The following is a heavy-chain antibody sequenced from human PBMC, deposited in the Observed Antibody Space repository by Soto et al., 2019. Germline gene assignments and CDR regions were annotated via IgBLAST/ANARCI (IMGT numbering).Heavy chain of an antibody. CDR1: GFTFSSYG. Sequence: GASLRLSCAASGFTFSSYGMHWVRQAPGKGLEWVAVISYDGSNKYYADSVKGRFTISRDNSKNTLYLQMNSLRAEDTAVYYCAKAGGTWIQLWEVGYWGQGTLVTVSS. CDR3: AKAGGTWIQLWEVGY. J-gene: IGHJ4*02. V-gene: IGHV3-30*18. CDR2: ISYDGSNK. D-gene: IGHD5-18*01.